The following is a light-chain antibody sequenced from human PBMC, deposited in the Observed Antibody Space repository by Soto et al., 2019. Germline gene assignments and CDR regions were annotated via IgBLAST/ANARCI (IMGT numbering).Light chain of an antibody. V-gene: IGLV2-14*01. CDR1: NSDIGAYNY. CDR2: EVN. J-gene: IGLJ1*01. CDR3: FAFTTSYTHV. Sequence: QCALTQPASVSGSPGQSITLSCTGTNSDIGAYNYVSWFQQHPGKAPKLIISEVNNRPSGVSNRFSGSKSGNAASLTISGLQAEDEADYFCFAFTTSYTHVFGTGTKLTV.